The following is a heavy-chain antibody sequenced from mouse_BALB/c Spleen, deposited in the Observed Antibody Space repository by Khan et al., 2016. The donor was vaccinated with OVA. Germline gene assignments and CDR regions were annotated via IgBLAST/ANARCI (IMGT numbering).Heavy chain of an antibody. D-gene: IGHD1-3*01. CDR3: ARGSDNYRFAY. V-gene: IGHV1S137*01. CDR2: ISTYYGDS. CDR1: GYIFTDFS. Sequence: VQLVESGAELVRPGVSVKISCKGSGYIFTDFSMHWVKRSPAKSLEWIGVISTYYGDSIYNQNFKDKATLTVEKSSSTAYMELASLTSEDSAIYYCARGSDNYRFAYWGQGTLVTVSA. J-gene: IGHJ3*01.